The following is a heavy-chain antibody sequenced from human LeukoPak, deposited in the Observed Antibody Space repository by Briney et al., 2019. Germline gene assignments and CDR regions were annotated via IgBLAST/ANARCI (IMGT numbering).Heavy chain of an antibody. Sequence: PGGSLRLSCAASGFTVSSNYMSWVRQAPGKGLEWVSVIYSGGSTYYADSVKGRFTISRDNAKNSLYLQMNSLRAEDTAVYYCARPYSSGWGFDYWGQGTLVTVSS. CDR3: ARPYSSGWGFDY. CDR2: IYSGGST. D-gene: IGHD6-19*01. J-gene: IGHJ4*02. V-gene: IGHV3-66*04. CDR1: GFTVSSNY.